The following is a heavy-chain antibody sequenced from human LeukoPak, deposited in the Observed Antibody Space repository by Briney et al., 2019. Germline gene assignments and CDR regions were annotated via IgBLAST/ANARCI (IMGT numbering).Heavy chain of an antibody. V-gene: IGHV3-53*01. CDR3: ARCTSCLNSFYFYYMDV. Sequence: GGSLRLSCAVSGFSVSNDYINRVRQAPGKGLEWVSVINRGGTTYYADSVKGRFTFSRDNSKNTVYLQMNSLRAEDTAVYFCARCTSCLNSFYFYYMDVWGKGTTVTVSS. D-gene: IGHD2-2*01. J-gene: IGHJ6*03. CDR1: GFSVSNDY. CDR2: INRGGTT.